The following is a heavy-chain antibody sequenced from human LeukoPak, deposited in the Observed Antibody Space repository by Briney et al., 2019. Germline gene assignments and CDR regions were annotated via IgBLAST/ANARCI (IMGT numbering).Heavy chain of an antibody. CDR2: IYYSGST. J-gene: IGHJ5*02. CDR3: ARHEYSGSYYGLSWFDP. CDR1: GGSISSSGYY. Sequence: SETLSLTCTVSGGSISSSGYYWGWIRLPPGKGLEWIASIYYSGSTYYNPSLKSRVTISVDTSKNQLSLKLSSLTAADTAVYYCARHEYSGSYYGLSWFDPWGQGTLVTVSS. D-gene: IGHD1-26*01. V-gene: IGHV4-39*01.